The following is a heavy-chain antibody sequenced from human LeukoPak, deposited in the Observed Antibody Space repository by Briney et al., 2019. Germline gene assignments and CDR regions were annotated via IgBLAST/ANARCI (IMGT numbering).Heavy chain of an antibody. V-gene: IGHV3-64*01. CDR2: ISTNGDGT. Sequence: GGSLRLSCAASGFTFSTYAMHWVRQGPGKSLEYVAAISTNGDGTYYANSVRGRFTISRDNSKNTLYLQMGSLRAEDMAVYYCARYSGSCYNSWGQGTLVTVSS. J-gene: IGHJ4*02. CDR3: ARYSGSCYNS. CDR1: GFTFSTYA. D-gene: IGHD2-15*01.